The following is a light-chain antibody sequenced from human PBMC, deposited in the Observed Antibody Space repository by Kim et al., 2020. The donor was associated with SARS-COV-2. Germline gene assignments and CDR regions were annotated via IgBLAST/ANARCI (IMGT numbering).Light chain of an antibody. J-gene: IGKJ1*01. CDR3: MQATQFPQT. V-gene: IGKV2-24*01. CDR2: KIS. Sequence: DIVMTQTRLSSPVTLGQPASISCRSSESLVHTDGNTYLSWLHQRPGQPPRLLLYKISNRFSGVPARFSGTGAGTYFTLRISRVEAEDVGIYYCMQATQFPQTFGQGTKVDIK. CDR1: ESLVHTDGNTY.